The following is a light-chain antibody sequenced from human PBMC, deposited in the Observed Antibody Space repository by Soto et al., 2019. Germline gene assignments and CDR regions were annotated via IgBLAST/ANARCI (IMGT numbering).Light chain of an antibody. CDR1: SSDVGDYNY. CDR3: TSYAGSNNFV. V-gene: IGLV2-8*01. J-gene: IGLJ1*01. CDR2: EVS. Sequence: QSVLTQPPSASGSPGQSVTISCTGTSSDVGDYNYVSWYQQHPGKAPKLMIYEVSKRPSGVPDRFSGSKSGNTASLTVSGLQAKDEADYCCTSYAGSNNFVFGAGTKLTVL.